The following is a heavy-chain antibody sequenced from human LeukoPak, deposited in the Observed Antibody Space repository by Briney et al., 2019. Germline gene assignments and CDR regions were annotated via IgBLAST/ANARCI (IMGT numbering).Heavy chain of an antibody. V-gene: IGHV4-39*07. Sequence: SETLSLTCTVSGGSISNYYWGWIRQPPGKGLEWIASIDYSGSTYYNPSLKSRVTISVGTSKNQFSLKLSSVTAADTAVYYCARGGYCSGGSCYSSHPNWFDPWGQGTLVTVSS. J-gene: IGHJ5*02. CDR2: IDYSGST. CDR1: GGSISNYY. CDR3: ARGGYCSGGSCYSSHPNWFDP. D-gene: IGHD2-15*01.